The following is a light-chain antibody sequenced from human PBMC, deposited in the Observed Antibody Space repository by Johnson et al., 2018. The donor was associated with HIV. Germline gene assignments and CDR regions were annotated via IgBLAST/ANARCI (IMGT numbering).Light chain of an antibody. CDR2: DNN. V-gene: IGLV1-51*01. CDR1: SSNIGNNY. CDR3: GTWDSSLSALYG. J-gene: IGLJ1*01. Sequence: QSVLTQSPSVSAAPGQKVTISCSGSSSNIGNNYVSWYQQLPGTAPKLLIYDNNKRPSGIPDRFSGSKSGTSATLGITGLQTGDEADYYCGTWDSSLSALYGFGPGTKVT.